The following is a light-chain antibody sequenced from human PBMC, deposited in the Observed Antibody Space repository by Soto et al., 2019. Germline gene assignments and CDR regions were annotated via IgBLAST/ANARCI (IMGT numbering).Light chain of an antibody. CDR1: QGIGSY. J-gene: IGKJ2*01. CDR2: AAS. V-gene: IGKV1-9*01. CDR3: LQLNSYPYT. Sequence: IQLTQSPSSLAASVGDRVAITCRASQGIGSYVAWYQQKPGKAPELLISAASTLQSGVPSRFSGSGSGTEFTHAISSLQPEDFATSYCLQLNSYPYTFGQGTKVEI.